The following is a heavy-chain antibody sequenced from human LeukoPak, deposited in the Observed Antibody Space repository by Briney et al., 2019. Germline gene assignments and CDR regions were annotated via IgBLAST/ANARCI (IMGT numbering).Heavy chain of an antibody. CDR1: GGSISSGGYY. D-gene: IGHD6-13*01. J-gene: IGHJ4*02. Sequence: SETLSLTCTVSGGSISSGGYYWSWIRQHPGKGLEWIGYIYYSGSTYYNPSLKSRVTISVDTSKNQFSLKLSSVTAADTAVYYCAGGEQQLALDYWGQGTLVTVSS. V-gene: IGHV4-31*03. CDR3: AGGEQQLALDY. CDR2: IYYSGST.